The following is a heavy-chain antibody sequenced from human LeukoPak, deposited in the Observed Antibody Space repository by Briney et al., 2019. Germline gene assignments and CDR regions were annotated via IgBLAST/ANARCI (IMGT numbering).Heavy chain of an antibody. Sequence: GESLKISCKASGSSFTSYWIAWVRQMPGKGLECMGIIYPGDSDTRYSPSFQGQVTISADKSIRTAYLQWSSLKASDTAMYYCARLWGFVTGANFNSWGQGTLVTVSS. CDR1: GSSFTSYW. J-gene: IGHJ4*02. CDR3: ARLWGFVTGANFNS. CDR2: IYPGDSDT. D-gene: IGHD7-27*01. V-gene: IGHV5-51*01.